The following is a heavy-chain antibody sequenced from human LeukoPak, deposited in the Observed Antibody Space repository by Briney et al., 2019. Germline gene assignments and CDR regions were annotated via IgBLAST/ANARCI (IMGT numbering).Heavy chain of an antibody. CDR1: GYSISSAYY. CDR3: ASLPFSSGYYNWFEL. V-gene: IGHV4-38-2*01. D-gene: IGHD3-3*01. J-gene: IGHJ5*02. CDR2: INHRGTT. Sequence: SETLSLTCAVSGYSISSAYYWGWIRQSPGKGLEWIGIINHRGTTFYNPPLTSRVTLSVDTSKNQFSLKLTSVIAADTGVYYCASLPFSSGYYNWFELWGQGTLVTVSS.